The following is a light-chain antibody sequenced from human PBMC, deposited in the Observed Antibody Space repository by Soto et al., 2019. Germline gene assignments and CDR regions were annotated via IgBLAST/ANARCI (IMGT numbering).Light chain of an antibody. CDR1: SSNIGNNY. CDR2: DNN. J-gene: IGLJ3*02. Sequence: QSVLTQPPSVSAAPGQKVTISCSGSSSNIGNNYVSWYQQLPGTAPKLLIYDNNKRPSGIPDRFSGSKSGTSATLGITGLQTGDEADNYCGTWDSSLSAAVFGGGTKLTVL. CDR3: GTWDSSLSAAV. V-gene: IGLV1-51*01.